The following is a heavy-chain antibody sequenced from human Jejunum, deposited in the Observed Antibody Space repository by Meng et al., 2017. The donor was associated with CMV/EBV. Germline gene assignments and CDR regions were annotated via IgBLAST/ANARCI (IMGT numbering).Heavy chain of an antibody. CDR2: IHYSGSA. D-gene: IGHD3-10*01. J-gene: IGHJ4*02. V-gene: IGHV4-61*08. Sequence: GGTVTSDDYYWSWIRQTTGKGLESIGFIHYSGSANYNPSLMSRVTISLDMSKNQFSLRLTSVTAADTAVYYCATSPGYPREFGYWGQGTLVTVSS. CDR3: ATSPGYPREFGY. CDR1: GGTVTSDDYY.